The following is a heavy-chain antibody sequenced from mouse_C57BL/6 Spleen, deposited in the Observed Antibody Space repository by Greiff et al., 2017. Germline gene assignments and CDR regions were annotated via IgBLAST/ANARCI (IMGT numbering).Heavy chain of an antibody. Sequence: QVQLKESGAELVRPGTSVKVSCKASGYAFTNYLIEWVKQRPGQGLEWIGVINPGSGGTNYNEKFKGKATLPADKSSSTAYMQLSSLTSEDSAVYFCAREMDYPFAYWGQGTLVTVSA. D-gene: IGHD2-4*01. J-gene: IGHJ3*01. V-gene: IGHV1-54*01. CDR3: AREMDYPFAY. CDR2: INPGSGGT. CDR1: GYAFTNYL.